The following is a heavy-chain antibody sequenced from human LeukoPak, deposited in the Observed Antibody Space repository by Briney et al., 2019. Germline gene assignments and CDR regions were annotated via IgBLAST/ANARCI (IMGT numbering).Heavy chain of an antibody. D-gene: IGHD1-26*01. J-gene: IGHJ4*02. CDR1: GGSFSGYY. CDR3: ARRSWGGSYRRVPIDY. CDR2: INHSGST. V-gene: IGHV4-34*01. Sequence: PSETLSLTCAVYGGSFSGYYWSWIHQPPGKGLEWIGEINHSGSTNYNPSLKSRVTISVDTSKNQFSLKLSSVTAADTAVYYCARRSWGGSYRRVPIDYWGQGTLVTVSS.